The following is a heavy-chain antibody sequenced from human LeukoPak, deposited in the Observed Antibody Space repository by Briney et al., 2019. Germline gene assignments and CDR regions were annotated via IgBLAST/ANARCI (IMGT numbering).Heavy chain of an antibody. D-gene: IGHD3-22*01. CDR3: AKDKKYYDSSGSPYYYYGMDV. V-gene: IGHV3-23*01. CDR1: GFTFSSYA. CDR2: ISGSGGST. J-gene: IGHJ6*02. Sequence: GGSLRLSCAASGFTFSSYAMSWVRQAPGKGLEWVSAISGSGGSTYYADSVKGRFTISRDNSKNTLYLQMNSLRAEDMAVYYCAKDKKYYDSSGSPYYYYGMDVWGQGTTVTVSS.